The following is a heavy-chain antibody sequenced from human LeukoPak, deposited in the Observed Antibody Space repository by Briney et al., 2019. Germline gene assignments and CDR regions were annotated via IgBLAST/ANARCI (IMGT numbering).Heavy chain of an antibody. Sequence: PSETLSLTCAVYGGSFSGYYWSWIRQPPGKGLEWIGEINHSGSTYYNPSLKSRVTISVDRSKNQFSLKLSSVTAADTAVYYCASGRNYYDSSGYYHYWGQGTLVTVSS. CDR2: INHSGST. CDR3: ASGRNYYDSSGYYHY. J-gene: IGHJ4*02. CDR1: GGSFSGYY. D-gene: IGHD3-22*01. V-gene: IGHV4-34*01.